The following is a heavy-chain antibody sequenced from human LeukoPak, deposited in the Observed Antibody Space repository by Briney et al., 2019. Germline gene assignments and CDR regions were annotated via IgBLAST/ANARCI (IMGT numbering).Heavy chain of an antibody. CDR3: GRDESTSGWFAIDV. CDR2: IWHDGKKK. V-gene: IGHV3-33*01. Sequence: GGSLRLSCVPSGFTFTSYGMHWVRQAPGDGLEWVAVIWHDGKKKYSADSLKGRFTISRDNSKNTLYLQMSSLRADDTAVYYCGRDESTSGWFAIDVWGQGTMVTVSS. D-gene: IGHD6-19*01. J-gene: IGHJ3*01. CDR1: GFTFTSYG.